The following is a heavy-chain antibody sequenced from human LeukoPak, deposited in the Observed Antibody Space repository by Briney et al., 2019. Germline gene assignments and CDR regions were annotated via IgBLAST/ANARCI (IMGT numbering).Heavy chain of an antibody. CDR1: GGSISSSSYY. D-gene: IGHD4-23*01. Sequence: SETLSLTCTVSGGSISSSSYYWGWIRQPPGKGLEWIGSIYYGGSTYYNPSLKSRVTISVDTSKNQFSLKLSSVTAADTAVYYCAREAITPSWYFDLWGRGTLVTVSS. V-gene: IGHV4-39*07. J-gene: IGHJ2*01. CDR3: AREAITPSWYFDL. CDR2: IYYGGST.